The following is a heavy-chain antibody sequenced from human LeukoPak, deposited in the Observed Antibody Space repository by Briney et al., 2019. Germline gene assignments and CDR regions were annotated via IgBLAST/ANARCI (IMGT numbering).Heavy chain of an antibody. J-gene: IGHJ6*02. D-gene: IGHD4-11*01. CDR2: IYTSRST. Sequence: SETLSLTCTVSGGSISSYYWSWIRQPAGKGLERIGRIYTSRSTNYNPSLKSRVTMSVDTSKNQFSLKLSSVTAADTAVYYCARDPYYSNYAYYGMDVWGQGTTVTVSS. CDR1: GGSISSYY. V-gene: IGHV4-4*07. CDR3: ARDPYYSNYAYYGMDV.